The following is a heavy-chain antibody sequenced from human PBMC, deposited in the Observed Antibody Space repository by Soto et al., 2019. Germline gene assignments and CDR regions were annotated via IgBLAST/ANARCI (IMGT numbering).Heavy chain of an antibody. Sequence: GGSLRLSCVASGFTFSTYTMSWVRPAPGKGLEWVSVISGSAGSSGPSYADSVQGRFSISRDNARNTLYLQMNSLRGEDTAMYYCAKARCSTANCYVPEYWGQGTRVTVSS. CDR2: ISGSAGSSGP. V-gene: IGHV3-23*01. J-gene: IGHJ4*02. CDR3: AKARCSTANCYVPEY. CDR1: GFTFSTYT. D-gene: IGHD2-2*01.